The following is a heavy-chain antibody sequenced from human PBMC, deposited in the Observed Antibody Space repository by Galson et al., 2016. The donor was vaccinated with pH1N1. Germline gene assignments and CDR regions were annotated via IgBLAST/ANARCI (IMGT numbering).Heavy chain of an antibody. CDR1: GYTFTTHW. J-gene: IGHJ4*02. D-gene: IGHD3/OR15-3a*01. CDR2: IYPGDSDT. CDR3: TRRQTGTGLDF. Sequence: QSGAEVKKPGESLKISCRGSGYTFTTHWVAWVRQTPEKGLEWMGNIYPGDSDTKYSPSFQGQVTMSVDKSINTASLLWSSLKASDTAMYYCTRRQTGTGLDFWGQGTLVTVSS. V-gene: IGHV5-51*03.